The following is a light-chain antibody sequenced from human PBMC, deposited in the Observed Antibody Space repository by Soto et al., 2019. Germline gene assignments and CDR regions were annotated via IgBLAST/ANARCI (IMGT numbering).Light chain of an antibody. J-gene: IGKJ1*01. CDR1: QSISTY. CDR2: AAS. Sequence: DIQMTQSPSSLSASVGDRVTITCRASQSISTYLNWYQQKPGKAPQLLIYAASSLHSGVPSRFSGSGSGTEFTLTISSLQPDDFATYYCQQYNSPTWTFGQGTKVDI. CDR3: QQYNSPTWT. V-gene: IGKV1-39*01.